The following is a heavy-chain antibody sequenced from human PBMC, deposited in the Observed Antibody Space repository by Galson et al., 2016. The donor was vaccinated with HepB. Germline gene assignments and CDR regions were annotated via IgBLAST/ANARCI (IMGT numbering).Heavy chain of an antibody. CDR1: GFTFSKYS. V-gene: IGHV3-21*04. CDR3: ACPTGGNWTDY. J-gene: IGHJ4*02. D-gene: IGHD1-1*01. CDR2: LSLSSSYI. Sequence: SLRLSCAASGFTFSKYSMNWVRQAPGMRLEWVSSLSLSSSYIYYADSVQGRFTISRDHAKNSLYLQMNSLRVEDTAVYYCACPTGGNWTDYWGQGTLVTVSS.